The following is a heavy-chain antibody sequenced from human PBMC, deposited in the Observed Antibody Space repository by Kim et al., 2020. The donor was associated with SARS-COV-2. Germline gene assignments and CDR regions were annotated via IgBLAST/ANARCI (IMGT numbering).Heavy chain of an antibody. CDR3: ASADPAIYCSGGSCYSSGDDAFDI. D-gene: IGHD2-15*01. CDR2: INTNTGNP. V-gene: IGHV7-4-1*02. CDR1: GYTFTSYA. J-gene: IGHJ3*02. Sequence: ASVKVSCKASGYTFTSYAMNWVRQAPGQGLEWMGWINTNTGNPTYAQGFTGRFVFSLDTSVSTAYLQISSLKAEDTAVYYCASADPAIYCSGGSCYSSGDDAFDIWGQGTMVTVSS.